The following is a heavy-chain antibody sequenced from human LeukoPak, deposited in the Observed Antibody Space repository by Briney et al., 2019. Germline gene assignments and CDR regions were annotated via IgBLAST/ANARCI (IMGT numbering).Heavy chain of an antibody. V-gene: IGHV4-39*01. D-gene: IGHD2/OR15-2a*01. Sequence: SETLSLTCTVSGRSISSSTYYWGWIRQPPGKGLEWIGSFHYSGTTYYNPSLKSRLTISVDTSKNKFSLKLSSVTAADTAVYYCARHNSWDPNFDYWGQGTLVTASS. CDR3: ARHNSWDPNFDY. CDR1: GRSISSSTYY. CDR2: FHYSGTT. J-gene: IGHJ4*02.